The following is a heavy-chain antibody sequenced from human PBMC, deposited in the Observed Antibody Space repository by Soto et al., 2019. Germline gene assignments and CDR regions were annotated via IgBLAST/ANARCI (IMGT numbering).Heavy chain of an antibody. J-gene: IGHJ2*01. V-gene: IGHV3-33*01. CDR1: GFTFSSYG. D-gene: IGHD3-10*01. Sequence: QVQLVESGGGVVQPGRSLRLSCAASGFTFSSYGMHWVRQAPGKGLEWVAVIWYDGSNKYYADSVKGRFTISRDNSKNTLYLQMNSLRAEDTAVYYCASSSLWFGEFDWYFDLWGRGTLVTGSS. CDR2: IWYDGSNK. CDR3: ASSSLWFGEFDWYFDL.